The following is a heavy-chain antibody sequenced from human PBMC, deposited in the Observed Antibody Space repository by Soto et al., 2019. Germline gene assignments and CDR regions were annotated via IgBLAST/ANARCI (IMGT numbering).Heavy chain of an antibody. V-gene: IGHV3-66*01. D-gene: IGHD4-17*01. CDR1: GFTVSGSY. CDR3: TRDSSPTVTADS. J-gene: IGHJ4*02. Sequence: ESGGGLVQPGGSLRLSCAAFGFTVSGSYMTWVRQAPGKGLEWVSVMYSGGSTYYADSVKGRFTVSRDTSKNTLYLQMNNLGAEDTAVYYCTRDSSPTVTADSWGQGTLVTVSS. CDR2: MYSGGST.